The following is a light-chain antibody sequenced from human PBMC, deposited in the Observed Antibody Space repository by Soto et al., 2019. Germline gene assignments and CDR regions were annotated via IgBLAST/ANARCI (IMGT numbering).Light chain of an antibody. V-gene: IGLV2-23*01. Sequence: QSALTQPASVSGSPGQSITISCTGTSSDVGSYKLVSWYQQHPGKAPKLMIYEDNKRPSGVSNRFSGSKSGNTASLTISGLQAEEEADYCCCSYAGSTTYVVFGGGTKVTVL. CDR3: CSYAGSTTYVV. J-gene: IGLJ2*01. CDR2: EDN. CDR1: SSDVGSYKL.